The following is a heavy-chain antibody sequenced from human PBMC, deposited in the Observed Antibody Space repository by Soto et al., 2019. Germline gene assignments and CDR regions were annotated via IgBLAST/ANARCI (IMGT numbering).Heavy chain of an antibody. CDR1: GGSFSGYY. D-gene: IGHD3-3*01. Sequence: SATLSLTCAVYGGSFSGYYWSWIRQPPGEGLEWIGEFNHSGSTNYNPSLKSRFTISVDTSKNQFSLKLSFVTAADTAVYYCARDFLRFPPSSDRARRANYYGMDVWGQGTTVTVSS. J-gene: IGHJ6*02. CDR3: ARDFLRFPPSSDRARRANYYGMDV. CDR2: FNHSGST. V-gene: IGHV4-34*01.